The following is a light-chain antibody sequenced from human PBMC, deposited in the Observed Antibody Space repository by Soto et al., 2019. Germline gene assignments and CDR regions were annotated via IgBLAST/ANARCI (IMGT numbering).Light chain of an antibody. CDR3: CSYAGSSTPHVV. Sequence: QSALTQPASVSGSPGQSITISCTGTSSDVGSYNLVSWYQQHPGKAPKLMIYEGSKRPSGVSNRFSGSKSGNTASLTISGLQAKDEADDYCCSYAGSSTPHVVFGGGTKLTVL. V-gene: IGLV2-23*01. J-gene: IGLJ2*01. CDR1: SSDVGSYNL. CDR2: EGS.